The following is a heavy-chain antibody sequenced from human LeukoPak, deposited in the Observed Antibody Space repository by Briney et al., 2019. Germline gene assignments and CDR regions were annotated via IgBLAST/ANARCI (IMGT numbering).Heavy chain of an antibody. D-gene: IGHD6-13*01. Sequence: GGSLRLSCAASGFTFSPYEMNWVRQAPGKGLEWVSYISTSGSTTHYADSVKGRFTISRDNAKNSLYLQMNSLRGEDTAVYYCARARTSQQLNSFDIWGQGTMVTVSS. J-gene: IGHJ3*02. V-gene: IGHV3-48*03. CDR2: ISTSGSTT. CDR1: GFTFSPYE. CDR3: ARARTSQQLNSFDI.